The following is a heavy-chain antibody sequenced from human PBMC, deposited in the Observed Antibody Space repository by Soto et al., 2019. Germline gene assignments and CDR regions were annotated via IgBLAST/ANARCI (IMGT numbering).Heavy chain of an antibody. J-gene: IGHJ3*02. CDR1: GYTLTELS. Sequence: ASVKVSCKVSGYTLTELSMHWVRQAPGKGLEWMGGFDPEDGETIYAQKFQGRVTMTEDTSTDTAYMELSSLRSEDTAVYYCATHPAKYSSSWYGAFDIWGQGTMVTVSS. CDR3: ATHPAKYSSSWYGAFDI. D-gene: IGHD6-13*01. CDR2: FDPEDGET. V-gene: IGHV1-24*01.